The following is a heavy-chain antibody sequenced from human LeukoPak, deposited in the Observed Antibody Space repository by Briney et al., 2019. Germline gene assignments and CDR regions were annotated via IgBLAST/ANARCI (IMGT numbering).Heavy chain of an antibody. J-gene: IGHJ4*02. Sequence: PWGALRLSCAASGFIFSNYGMHWVRQAPGKGLEWVAVISYDGSKEYYADSVKGRFTISRDNSKNTLYLQMNSLRAEDTAVYYCAKEGYNMGFDYWGQGTLVTVSS. D-gene: IGHD1-14*01. CDR2: ISYDGSKE. CDR1: GFIFSNYG. CDR3: AKEGYNMGFDY. V-gene: IGHV3-30*18.